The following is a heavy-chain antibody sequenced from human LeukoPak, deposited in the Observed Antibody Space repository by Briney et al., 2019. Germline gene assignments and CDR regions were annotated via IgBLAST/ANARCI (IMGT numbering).Heavy chain of an antibody. J-gene: IGHJ6*04. CDR2: ISAYNGNT. V-gene: IGHV1-18*04. CDR1: GYTFTSYG. CDR3: ARDGAVAGIGYYYGMDV. D-gene: IGHD6-19*01. Sequence: ASVKVSCKASGYTFTSYGISWVRQAPGQGLEWMGWISAYNGNTNYAQKLQGRVTMTTDTSTSTAYMGLRSLRSDDTAVYYCARDGAVAGIGYYYGMDVWGKGTTVTVSS.